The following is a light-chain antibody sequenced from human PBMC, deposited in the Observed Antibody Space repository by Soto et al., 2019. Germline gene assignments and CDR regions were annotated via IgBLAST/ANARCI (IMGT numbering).Light chain of an antibody. CDR1: QSVTSSF. J-gene: IGKJ1*01. CDR3: QQYGSSPKT. V-gene: IGKV3-20*01. CDR2: GAS. Sequence: EIVLTQYPGTLSLSPGERATLSCRASQSVTSSFLAWYQQKPGQAPGLLIYGASSRAADIPDRFSGSGSGTDFTLTISRLEPEDFAVYYCQQYGSSPKTFGQGTKVEIK.